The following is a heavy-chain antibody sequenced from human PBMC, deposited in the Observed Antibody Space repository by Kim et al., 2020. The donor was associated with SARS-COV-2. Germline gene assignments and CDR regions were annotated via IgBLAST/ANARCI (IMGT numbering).Heavy chain of an antibody. D-gene: IGHD2-2*01. CDR2: A. J-gene: IGHJ4*02. Sequence: ANYAQKFQGRVTITADESTSPAYMELSSLRSEDTAVYYCARIQCSSTSCLWGQGTLVTVSS. V-gene: IGHV1-69*01. CDR3: ARIQCSSTSCL.